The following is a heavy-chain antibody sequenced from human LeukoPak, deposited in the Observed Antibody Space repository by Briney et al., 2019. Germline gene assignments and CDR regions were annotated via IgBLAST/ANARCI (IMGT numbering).Heavy chain of an antibody. CDR2: ISGRDGIT. V-gene: IGHV3-23*01. Sequence: GGSLRLSCAASGFTFSSYAMNWVRQAPGKGLEWVSTISGRDGITYYADSVKGWFTISRDNSKNTLYLQMNSLRAEDTAVYYCAKYYDILTGLHGDAFHIWGQGTMVTVSS. D-gene: IGHD3-9*01. CDR3: AKYYDILTGLHGDAFHI. CDR1: GFTFSSYA. J-gene: IGHJ3*02.